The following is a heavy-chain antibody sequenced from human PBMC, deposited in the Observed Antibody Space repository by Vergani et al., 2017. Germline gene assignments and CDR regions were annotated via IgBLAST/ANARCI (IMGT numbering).Heavy chain of an antibody. CDR1: GGSFTSYH. D-gene: IGHD2-8*01. CDR2: IDHTGRP. Sequence: QVQLQQWGGGLLKPSETLSLTCVVNGGSFTSYHWTWIRQSPGEGLEWVGDIDHTGRPHYNPSLKIRLTMSVDKSRNQFSLTLNSVTATDTAMYFCARVNSETNGHLYYYYYLDVWGQGTAVAVS. CDR3: ARVNSETNGHLYYYYYLDV. V-gene: IGHV4-34*01. J-gene: IGHJ6*03.